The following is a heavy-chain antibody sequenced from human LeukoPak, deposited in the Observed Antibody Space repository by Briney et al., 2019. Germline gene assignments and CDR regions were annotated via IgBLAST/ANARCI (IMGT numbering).Heavy chain of an antibody. Sequence: PGGSLRLSCAASGFTFSAYLMSWVRQAPGKGLEWVANIKQEGSEKYYVDSVKGRFVISRDNAKNALYLQMNSLRAEDTAVYYCARVAWRQLWFCDYWGQGTLVTVSS. V-gene: IGHV3-7*03. CDR3: ARVAWRQLWFCDY. J-gene: IGHJ4*02. CDR2: IKQEGSEK. D-gene: IGHD5-18*01. CDR1: GFTFSAYL.